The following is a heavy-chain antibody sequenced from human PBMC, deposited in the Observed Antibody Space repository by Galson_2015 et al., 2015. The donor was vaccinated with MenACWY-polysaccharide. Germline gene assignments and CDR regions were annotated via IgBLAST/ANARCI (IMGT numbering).Heavy chain of an antibody. J-gene: IGHJ4*02. V-gene: IGHV3-11*01. Sequence: SLRLSCAASGFTFNDYYMHWIRRAPGKGLEWVSYISDSGSAIYFADSVKGRFIISRDNAKNSLYLQMNSLRAEDTAVYFCARDPRGARSSYFDNWGQGILVTVSS. D-gene: IGHD3-10*01. CDR2: ISDSGSAI. CDR1: GFTFNDYY. CDR3: ARDPRGARSSYFDN.